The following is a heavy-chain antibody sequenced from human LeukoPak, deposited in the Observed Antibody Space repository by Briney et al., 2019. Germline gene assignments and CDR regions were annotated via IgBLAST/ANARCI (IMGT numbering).Heavy chain of an antibody. CDR1: GFTFSSYA. V-gene: IGHV3-33*08. D-gene: IGHD3-22*01. CDR2: IWYDGSNK. CDR3: ARGGPNYYDSSGYYFDYFDY. Sequence: GGSLRLSCAASGFTFSSYAMHWVRQAPGKGLEWVAVIWYDGSNKYYADSVKGRFTISRDNSKNTLYLQMNSLRAEDTAVYYCARGGPNYYDSSGYYFDYFDYWGQGTLVTVSS. J-gene: IGHJ4*02.